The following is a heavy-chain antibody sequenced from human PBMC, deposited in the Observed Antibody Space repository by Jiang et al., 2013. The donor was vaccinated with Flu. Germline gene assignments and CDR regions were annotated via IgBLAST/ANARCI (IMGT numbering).Heavy chain of an antibody. CDR2: GET. D-gene: IGHD6-19*01. CDR3: ATGKQWLVEFGY. V-gene: IGHV1-24*01. Sequence: GETIYAQKFQGRVTMTEDTSTDTAYMELSSLRSEDTAVYYCATGKQWLVEFGYWGQGTLVTVSS. J-gene: IGHJ4*02.